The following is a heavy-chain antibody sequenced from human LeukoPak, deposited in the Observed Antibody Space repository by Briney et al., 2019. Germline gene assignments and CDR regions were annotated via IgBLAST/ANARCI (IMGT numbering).Heavy chain of an antibody. CDR3: AKGLGVVTDFLLFDY. D-gene: IGHD3-3*01. CDR1: GFTFSNHG. Sequence: GGSLRLSYAASGFTFSNHGMNWVRQAPGKGLEWVSGISPSGDITYYTDSVKGRFTISRDNSKNTLYLQMNSLRAEDTALYYCAKGLGVVTDFLLFDYWGQGTLVTVSS. V-gene: IGHV3-23*01. CDR2: ISPSGDIT. J-gene: IGHJ4*02.